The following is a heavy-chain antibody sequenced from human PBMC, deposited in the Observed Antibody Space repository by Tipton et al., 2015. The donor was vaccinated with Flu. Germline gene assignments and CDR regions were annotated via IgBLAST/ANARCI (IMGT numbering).Heavy chain of an antibody. CDR3: ARGEAYYDILTGTDAFDI. Sequence: QLVQSGAEVKKPGSSVKVSCKASGGTFSSYAISWVRQAPGQGLEWMGGIIPIFGTANYAQKFQGRVTITADESTSTAYMELSSLRSEDTAVYYWARGEAYYDILTGTDAFDIWGQGTMVTVSS. D-gene: IGHD3-9*01. J-gene: IGHJ3*02. CDR1: GGTFSSYA. V-gene: IGHV1-69*01. CDR2: IIPIFGTA.